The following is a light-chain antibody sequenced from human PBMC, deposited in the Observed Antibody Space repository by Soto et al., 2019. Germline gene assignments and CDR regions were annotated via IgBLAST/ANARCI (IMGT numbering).Light chain of an antibody. CDR3: QQYGGSTRT. J-gene: IGKJ1*01. V-gene: IGKV3-20*01. Sequence: IVLTQSPGTLSLSPGERATLSCRASQSVTTQLAWYQQKPGQAPRLIIHGASSRATGVPDRITGSGSGTDFTLSISRLEPEEFAVYYCQQYGGSTRTFGQGTKVEIK. CDR1: QSVTTQ. CDR2: GAS.